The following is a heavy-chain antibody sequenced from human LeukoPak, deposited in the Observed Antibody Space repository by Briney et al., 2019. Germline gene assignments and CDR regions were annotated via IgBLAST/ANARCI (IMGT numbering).Heavy chain of an antibody. J-gene: IGHJ6*02. Sequence: GGSLRLSCATSGFTFSSYGFHWVRQAPGKGLEWVAVIWYDGSNKYYADSVKGRFIISRDSSENTVYLQMNSLRVEDTAVYYCAKDIVVVPAAIGYYYYYGMDVWGQGTTVTVSS. V-gene: IGHV3-33*06. CDR1: GFTFSSYG. CDR3: AKDIVVVPAAIGYYYYYGMDV. CDR2: IWYDGSNK. D-gene: IGHD2-2*01.